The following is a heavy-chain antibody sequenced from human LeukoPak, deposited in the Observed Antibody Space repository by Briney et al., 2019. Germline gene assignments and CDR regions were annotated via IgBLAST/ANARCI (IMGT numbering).Heavy chain of an antibody. J-gene: IGHJ4*02. V-gene: IGHV3-21*01. CDR1: GFTFSSYS. D-gene: IGHD3-22*01. CDR3: AREFYYDSSGYDY. Sequence: GGSLRLSCAASGFTFSSYSMNWVRQAPGKGLEWVSSISSSSSYIYYADSVKGRLTISRDNAKNSLYLQMNSLRAEDTAVYYCAREFYYDSSGYDYWGQGTLVTVSS. CDR2: ISSSSSYI.